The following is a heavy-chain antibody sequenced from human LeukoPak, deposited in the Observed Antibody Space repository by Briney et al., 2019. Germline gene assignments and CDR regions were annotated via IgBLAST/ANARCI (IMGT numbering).Heavy chain of an antibody. V-gene: IGHV3-30*04. J-gene: IGHJ4*02. D-gene: IGHD2-15*01. Sequence: GGSLRLSCAASGFTFSSYAMHWVRQAPGKGLEWVAVISYDGSNKYYADSVKGRFTFSRDNSKNTLYLQMNSLRAEDTAVYYCARGVVVAATPDYWGQGTLVTVSS. CDR2: ISYDGSNK. CDR1: GFTFSSYA. CDR3: ARGVVVAATPDY.